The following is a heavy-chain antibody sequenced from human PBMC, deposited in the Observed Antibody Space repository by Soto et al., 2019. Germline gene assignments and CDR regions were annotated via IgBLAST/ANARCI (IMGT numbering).Heavy chain of an antibody. V-gene: IGHV1-3*01. CDR3: ARLGLYSSSWPYYYYYYGMDV. Sequence: ASVKVSCKASGYTFTSYAMHWVRRAPGQRLEWMGWINAGNGNTKYSQKFQGRVTITRDTSASTAYMELSSLRSEDTAVYYCARLGLYSSSWPYYYYYYGMDVWGQGTTVTVSS. J-gene: IGHJ6*02. CDR1: GYTFTSYA. D-gene: IGHD6-13*01. CDR2: INAGNGNT.